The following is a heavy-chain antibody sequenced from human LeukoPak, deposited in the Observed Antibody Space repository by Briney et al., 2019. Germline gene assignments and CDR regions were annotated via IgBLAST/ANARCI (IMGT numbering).Heavy chain of an antibody. CDR3: ARGLRAADGGFDY. CDR1: GSTFKSYD. V-gene: IGHV1-18*01. CDR2: ISGFIGNT. J-gene: IGHJ4*02. D-gene: IGHD6-13*01. Sequence: KVSCKATGSTFKSYDISLVRQAPRQRLEWMGWISGFIGNTNYAQKLQGRVTVTTDTSTSTAYMELRTLRSDETAVYYCARGLRAADGGFDYWGQGTLVTVSS.